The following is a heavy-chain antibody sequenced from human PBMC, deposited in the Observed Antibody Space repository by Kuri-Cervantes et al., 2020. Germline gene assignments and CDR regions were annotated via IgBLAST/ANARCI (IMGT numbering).Heavy chain of an antibody. Sequence: ASVKVSCKASGYTFTSYGISWVRQAPGQGLEWMGWISAYNGNTNYAQKLQGRVTTTTDTSTSTAYMELRSLRSDDTAVYYCARVPHPPILRFLEWLLYLDYWGQGTLVTVSS. CDR2: ISAYNGNT. CDR3: ARVPHPPILRFLEWLLYLDY. V-gene: IGHV1-18*01. D-gene: IGHD3-3*01. CDR1: GYTFTSYG. J-gene: IGHJ4*02.